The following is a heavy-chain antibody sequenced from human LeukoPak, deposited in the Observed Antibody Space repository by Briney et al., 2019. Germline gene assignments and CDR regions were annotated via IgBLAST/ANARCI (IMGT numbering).Heavy chain of an antibody. Sequence: GGPLRLSCAASGFTFSSYAMSWVRQAPGKGLEWVSAICCSGGSTYYADSVKGRFTISRDNSKNTLYLQMNSLRAEDTAVYYCAKDGRAVFGFDPWGQGTLVTVSS. CDR1: GFTFSSYA. CDR2: ICCSGGST. CDR3: AKDGRAVFGFDP. J-gene: IGHJ5*02. D-gene: IGHD2-21*01. V-gene: IGHV3-23*01.